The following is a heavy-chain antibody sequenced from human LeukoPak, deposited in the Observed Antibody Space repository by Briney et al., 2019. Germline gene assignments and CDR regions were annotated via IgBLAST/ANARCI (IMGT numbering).Heavy chain of an antibody. D-gene: IGHD3-16*01. Sequence: GGSLRLSCAASEFTFSAYWMNWARQAPGKGLEWVASINHNGNVNYYVDSVKGRFTISRDNAKNSLYLQMSNLRAEDTAVYFCARGGGLDVWGQGATVTVSS. V-gene: IGHV3-7*03. CDR1: EFTFSAYW. CDR3: ARGGGLDV. J-gene: IGHJ6*02. CDR2: INHNGNVN.